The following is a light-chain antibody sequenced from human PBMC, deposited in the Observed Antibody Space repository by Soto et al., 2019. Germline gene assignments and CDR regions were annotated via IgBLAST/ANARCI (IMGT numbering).Light chain of an antibody. CDR2: GAS. V-gene: IGKV3-15*01. CDR1: QSVSSN. J-gene: IGKJ1*01. Sequence: EIVLTQSPATLSLSPGERATLSCRASQSVSSNLAWYHQKPGQAPRLLIYGASTRATGIPARFSGSGSGTEFTLTISRLQSEDFAVYYCQQYNNWPPGTFGQGTKVEIK. CDR3: QQYNNWPPGT.